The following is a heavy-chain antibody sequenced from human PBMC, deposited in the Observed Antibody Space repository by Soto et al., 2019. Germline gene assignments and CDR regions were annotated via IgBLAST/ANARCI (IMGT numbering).Heavy chain of an antibody. CDR3: AKGLYYDSTDYYYAPFDN. Sequence: LRLSCAASGFTFNNYAMNWVRQAPGKGLEWVSTISSSGRSTYYADSVKGRFTISRDNSENTLFLQMSSLRADDTAVYYCAKGLYYDSTDYYYAPFDNWGQGTLVTVS. D-gene: IGHD3-22*01. J-gene: IGHJ4*02. CDR2: ISSSGRST. CDR1: GFTFNNYA. V-gene: IGHV3-23*01.